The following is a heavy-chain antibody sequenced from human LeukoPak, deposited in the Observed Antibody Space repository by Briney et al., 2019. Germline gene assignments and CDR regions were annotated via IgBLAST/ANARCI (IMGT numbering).Heavy chain of an antibody. V-gene: IGHV3-23*01. CDR3: AKTTVGYSSGRYPGWPADC. J-gene: IGHJ4*02. CDR1: GFTFNTYA. D-gene: IGHD6-19*01. Sequence: GGSLRLSCAASGFTFNTYAISWVRQAPGKGLEWVSGICGSGGCTYYADSVKGRFTISRDNSKNTVYLQMNSLTADDTAVSYCAKTTVGYSSGRYPGWPADCWGQGTLVTVSP. CDR2: ICGSGGCT.